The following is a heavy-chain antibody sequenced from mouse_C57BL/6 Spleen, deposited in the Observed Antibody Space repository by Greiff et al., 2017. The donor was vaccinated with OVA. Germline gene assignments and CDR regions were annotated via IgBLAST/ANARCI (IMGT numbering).Heavy chain of an antibody. V-gene: IGHV1-15*01. J-gene: IGHJ2*01. CDR3: TRLNYGDFYFDY. CDR2: IDPETGGT. D-gene: IGHD2-13*01. Sequence: QVQLKESGAELVRPGASVTLSCKASGYTFTDYEMHWVKQTPVHGLEWIGAIDPETGGTAYNQQVKGKAILTADKSSSTAYMELLSLTSEDSAVYSCTRLNYGDFYFDYWGQGTTLTVSS. CDR1: GYTFTDYE.